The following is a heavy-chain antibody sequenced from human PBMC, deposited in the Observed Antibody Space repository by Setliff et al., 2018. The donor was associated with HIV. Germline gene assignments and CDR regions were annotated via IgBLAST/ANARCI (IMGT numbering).Heavy chain of an antibody. CDR3: ARVNTLLAYFNY. CDR2: IFHSGST. CDR1: GYSISSDYY. D-gene: IGHD5-12*01. V-gene: IGHV4-38-2*02. Sequence: TLSLTCSVSGYSISSDYYWGWIRQPPGKGLEWIGSIFHSGSTYYNPSLMSRVTISVDTSKDQFSLRLTSVTAADTAFYFCARVNTLLAYFNYWGPGILVTVSS. J-gene: IGHJ4*02.